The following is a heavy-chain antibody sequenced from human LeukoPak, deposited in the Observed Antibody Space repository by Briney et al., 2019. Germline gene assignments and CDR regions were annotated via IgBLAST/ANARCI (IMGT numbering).Heavy chain of an antibody. D-gene: IGHD4/OR15-4a*01. J-gene: IGHJ5*02. Sequence: SETLSLTCNVSGDSITSGGFYWAWIRQSPGKGLEWIGNVYYSGSTQYNPSLRGRVSISMDMTKNQFSLNLNSVSVTDTAIYYCARRDYAAWFDPWGQGTLVAVSS. CDR3: ARRDYAAWFDP. CDR1: GDSITSGGFY. V-gene: IGHV4-39*01. CDR2: VYYSGST.